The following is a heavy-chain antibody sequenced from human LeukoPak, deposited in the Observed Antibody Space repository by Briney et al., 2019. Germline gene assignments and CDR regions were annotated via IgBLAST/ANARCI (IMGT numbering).Heavy chain of an antibody. Sequence: PGGSLRPSCAASGFTFSSYWMHWVRQAPGKGLVWVSRINSDGSSTSYADSVKGRFTISRDNAKNTLYLQMNSLRAEDTAVYYCAKNSSPYYYYYMDVWGRGTTVTVSS. CDR2: INSDGSST. V-gene: IGHV3-74*01. CDR3: AKNSSPYYYYYMDV. CDR1: GFTFSSYW. J-gene: IGHJ6*03. D-gene: IGHD6-19*01.